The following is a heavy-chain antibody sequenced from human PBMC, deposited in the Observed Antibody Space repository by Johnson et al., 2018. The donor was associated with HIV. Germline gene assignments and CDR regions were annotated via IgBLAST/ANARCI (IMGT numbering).Heavy chain of an antibody. CDR1: GFTFSTYA. D-gene: IGHD3-22*01. V-gene: IGHV3-30-3*01. CDR2: ISYDGSNK. J-gene: IGHJ3*02. Sequence: QVQLVESGGGVVQPGRSLRLSCVASGFTFSTYAMHWVRQAQGKGLEWVTIISYDGSNKFYADSVKGRFTISRDNSKNTLYLQMNSLRVEDTAVYYCARVGYYVDAFDIWGQGTVVTVSS. CDR3: ARVGYYVDAFDI.